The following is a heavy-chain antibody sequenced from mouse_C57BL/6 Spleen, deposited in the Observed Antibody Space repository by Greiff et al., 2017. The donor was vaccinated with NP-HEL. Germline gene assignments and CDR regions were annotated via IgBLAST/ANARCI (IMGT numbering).Heavy chain of an antibody. CDR3: ARYPGLLYAMDY. V-gene: IGHV7-3*01. J-gene: IGHJ4*01. D-gene: IGHD6-1*01. CDR2: IRNKANGYTT. CDR1: GFTFTDYY. Sequence: EVKLVESGGGLVQPGGSLSLSCAASGFTFTDYYMSWVRQPPGKALEWLGFIRNKANGYTTEYSASVKGRFTISRDNSQSILYLQMNALRAEDSATYYCARYPGLLYAMDYWGQGTSVTVSS.